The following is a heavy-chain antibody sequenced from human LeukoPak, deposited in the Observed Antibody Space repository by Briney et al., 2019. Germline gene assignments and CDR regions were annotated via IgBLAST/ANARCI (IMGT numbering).Heavy chain of an antibody. Sequence: GGSLRLSCEASGSLSGHAMSWVRQAPGKGLEWVLSISSSGSYIYYADSVKGRFTISRDNARNSVFLQMNSLRAEDTAIYYCARCALGVWADNYYMDVWGNGTTVTVSS. V-gene: IGHV3-21*01. CDR2: ISSSGSYI. CDR1: GSLSGHA. D-gene: IGHD3-16*01. CDR3: ARCALGVWADNYYMDV. J-gene: IGHJ6*03.